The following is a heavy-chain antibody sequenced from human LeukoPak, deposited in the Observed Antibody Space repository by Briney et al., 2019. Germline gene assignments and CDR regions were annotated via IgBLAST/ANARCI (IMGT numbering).Heavy chain of an antibody. CDR1: GFTFSSYG. D-gene: IGHD3-16*01. CDR2: IRYDGSNK. Sequence: GGSLRLSCAASGFTFSSYGMHWVRQAPGKGLEWVAFIRYDGSNKYYADSVKGRFTISRDNSKNTLYLQMNSLRAEVTAVYYCAKDLGETAEPIDYWGQGTLVTVSS. V-gene: IGHV3-30*02. J-gene: IGHJ4*02. CDR3: AKDLGETAEPIDY.